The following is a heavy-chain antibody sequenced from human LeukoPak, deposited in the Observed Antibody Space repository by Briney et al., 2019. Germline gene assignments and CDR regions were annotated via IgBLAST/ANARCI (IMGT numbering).Heavy chain of an antibody. CDR3: ARDKAVATFVVGKKYNWFDP. J-gene: IGHJ5*02. V-gene: IGHV4-61*02. D-gene: IGHD5-12*01. Sequence: SETLSLTCTVSGDSISSGSYYWSWIRQPAGKGLEWIGRIYTSGSTNYNPSLKSRVTMSVDTSKNQFSLKLSSVTAADTAVYYCARDKAVATFVVGKKYNWFDPWGQGTLVTVSS. CDR1: GDSISSGSYY. CDR2: IYTSGST.